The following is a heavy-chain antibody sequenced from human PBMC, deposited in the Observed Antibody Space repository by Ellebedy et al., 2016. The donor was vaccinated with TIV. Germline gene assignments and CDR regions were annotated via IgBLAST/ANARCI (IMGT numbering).Heavy chain of an antibody. CDR3: ATAFWATAAG. J-gene: IGHJ4*02. CDR2: ISSSSSAI. V-gene: IGHV3-48*02. D-gene: IGHD6-13*01. Sequence: PGGSLRLSCAASGFTFSAYAMNWVRQAPGKGLQWVSYISSSSSAIYYADSVKGRFTISRDNAKNSLYLQMNSLRDEDSALYYCATAFWATAAGWGQGTLVNVSS. CDR1: GFTFSAYA.